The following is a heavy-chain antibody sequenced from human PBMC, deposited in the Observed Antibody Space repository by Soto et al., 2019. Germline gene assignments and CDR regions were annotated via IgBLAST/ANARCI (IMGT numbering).Heavy chain of an antibody. CDR1: GYTXSSYG. CDR3: ARDRGGSYYSGEYGMDV. J-gene: IGHJ6*02. V-gene: IGHV1-18*01. D-gene: IGHD1-26*01. CDR2: ISAYNGNT. Sequence: SXKVSFKATGYTXSSYGMRLVRQAPGQGLEWMGWISAYNGNTNYAQKIQVRVTITTDTSTSTASMELRSLRYDEPAVYYSARDRGGSYYSGEYGMDVWGQGTTVTVSS.